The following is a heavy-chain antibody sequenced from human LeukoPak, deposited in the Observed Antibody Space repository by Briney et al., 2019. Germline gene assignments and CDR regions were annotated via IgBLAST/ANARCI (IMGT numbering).Heavy chain of an antibody. Sequence: GGSLRLSCTASGFPFRSYWMSWVRQAPGKGPEWVANINEDGGEKYYADAVKGRFTISRDNARNSLYVQMNNLRAEDTAVYYCARTSGDPFDYWGQGVLVAVSS. CDR2: INEDGGEK. D-gene: IGHD4-17*01. V-gene: IGHV3-7*01. J-gene: IGHJ4*02. CDR3: ARTSGDPFDY. CDR1: GFPFRSYW.